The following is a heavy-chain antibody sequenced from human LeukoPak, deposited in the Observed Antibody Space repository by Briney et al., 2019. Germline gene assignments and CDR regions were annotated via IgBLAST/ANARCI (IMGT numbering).Heavy chain of an antibody. CDR1: GGTFSSYA. CDR3: ASSGGSSGWYMSFDY. V-gene: IGHV1-69*05. J-gene: IGHJ4*02. D-gene: IGHD6-19*01. Sequence: ASVTVSCKASGGTFSSYAISWVRQAPGQGLEWMGGIIPIFGTANYAQKFQGRVTITTDESTSTAYMELSSLRSEDTAVYYCASSGGSSGWYMSFDYWGQGTLVTVSS. CDR2: IIPIFGTA.